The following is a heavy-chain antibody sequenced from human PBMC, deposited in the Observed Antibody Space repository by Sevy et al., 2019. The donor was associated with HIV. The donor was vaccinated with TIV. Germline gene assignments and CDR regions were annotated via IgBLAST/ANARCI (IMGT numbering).Heavy chain of an antibody. CDR3: MVVAARGLFLDY. CDR2: FDPEDGET. CDR1: GYTLTELS. D-gene: IGHD2-15*01. Sequence: ASVKVSCKVSGYTLTELSMHWVRQAPGKGLEWMGGFDPEDGETIYAQKFQGRVTMTEDTSTDTAYMELSSLRSEDTAVYYCMVVAARGLFLDYWGQGTLVTVSS. J-gene: IGHJ4*02. V-gene: IGHV1-24*01.